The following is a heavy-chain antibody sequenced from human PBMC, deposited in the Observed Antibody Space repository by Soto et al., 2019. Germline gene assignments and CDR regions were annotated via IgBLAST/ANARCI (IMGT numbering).Heavy chain of an antibody. J-gene: IGHJ4*02. V-gene: IGHV3-33*01. D-gene: IGHD6-13*01. CDR3: ARDPIAAAGHFDY. CDR2: IWYDGSNK. Sequence: QVQLVESGGGVVQPGRSLRLSCAASGFTFSSYGMHWVRQAPGKGLECVAVIWYDGSNKYYADSVKGRFTISRDNSKYTLYLQMNSLIAEDTAVYYCARDPIAAAGHFDYWGQGTLVTVSS. CDR1: GFTFSSYG.